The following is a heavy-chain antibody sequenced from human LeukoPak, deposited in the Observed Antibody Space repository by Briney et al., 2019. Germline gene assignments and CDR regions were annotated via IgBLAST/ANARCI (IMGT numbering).Heavy chain of an antibody. Sequence: TGGSLRLSCAAYGFKFNSAWMSWVRQAPGKGLEWVGRLKRKPDGGTTDYAAPVKGRFTISGDDSKNTLYLQMNGLKTEDTAVYYCTTAGLLLDAFDLWGQGTMVTVSS. CDR2: LKRKPDGGTT. CDR1: GFKFNSAW. CDR3: TTAGLLLDAFDL. V-gene: IGHV3-15*01. D-gene: IGHD2-15*01. J-gene: IGHJ3*01.